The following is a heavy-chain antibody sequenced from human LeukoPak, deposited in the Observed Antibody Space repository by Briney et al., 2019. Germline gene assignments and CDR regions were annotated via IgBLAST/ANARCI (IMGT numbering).Heavy chain of an antibody. J-gene: IGHJ3*02. CDR3: ARDGIAAAAFDI. D-gene: IGHD6-13*01. CDR2: ISSSSSSYI. V-gene: IGHV3-21*01. Sequence: GGSLRLSCAASGFTFSSYSMNWVRQAPGKGLEWVSSISSSSSSYIYYADSVKGRFTISRDNAKNSLYLQMNSLRAEDTAVYYCARDGIAAAAFDIWGQGTMVTVSS. CDR1: GFTFSSYS.